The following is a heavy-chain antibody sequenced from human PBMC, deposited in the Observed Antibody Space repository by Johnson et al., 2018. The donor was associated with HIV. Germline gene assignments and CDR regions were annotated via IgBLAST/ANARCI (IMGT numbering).Heavy chain of an antibody. CDR1: GFTFSSYA. V-gene: IGHV3-23*04. CDR3: AEDWDIGLERTYACDI. CDR2: ISGSGGST. D-gene: IGHD2-8*02. Sequence: VQLVESGGGVVQPGRSLRLSCAASGFTFSSYAMSWVRQAPGKGLEWVSTISGSGGSTYYADSVKGRFTISRDNSKNTLYLQMNSLRAEDTAVYYCAEDWDIGLERTYACDIWGQGTMVTVSS. J-gene: IGHJ3*02.